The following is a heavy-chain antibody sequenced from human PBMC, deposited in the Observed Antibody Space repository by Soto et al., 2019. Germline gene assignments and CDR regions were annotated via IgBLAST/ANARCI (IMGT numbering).Heavy chain of an antibody. CDR2: ISGSGGTT. CDR3: AKVFVSDYFDS. V-gene: IGHV3-23*01. D-gene: IGHD2-21*01. Sequence: EVQLLESGGGLVQPGGSLRLSCAASGITFSNYAMSWVRQAPGKGLEWVSAISGSGGTTYYADSVKGRFTISRDNSKNTLYLQLNSLRAEDTAIYYCAKVFVSDYFDSWGQGTLVTVSS. J-gene: IGHJ4*02. CDR1: GITFSNYA.